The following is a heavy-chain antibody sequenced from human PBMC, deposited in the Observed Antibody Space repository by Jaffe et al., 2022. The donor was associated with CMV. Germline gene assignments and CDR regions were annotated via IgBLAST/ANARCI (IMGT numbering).Heavy chain of an antibody. CDR1: GFTFSSYA. Sequence: EVQLLESGGGLVQPGGSLRLSCAASGFTFSSYAMSWVRQAPGKGLEWVSAISGSGGSTYYADSVKGRFTISRDNSKNTLYLQMNSLRAEDTAVYYCAKWTLRGYSYIQNAGFDYWGQGTLVTVSS. V-gene: IGHV3-23*01. CDR3: AKWTLRGYSYIQNAGFDY. CDR2: ISGSGGST. J-gene: IGHJ4*02. D-gene: IGHD5-18*01.